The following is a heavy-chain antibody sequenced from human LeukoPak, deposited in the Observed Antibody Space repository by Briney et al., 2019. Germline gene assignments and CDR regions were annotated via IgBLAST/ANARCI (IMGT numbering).Heavy chain of an antibody. CDR3: ARVLYRAWLRLYYYYYGMDV. CDR1: GYTFTSYD. V-gene: IGHV1-8*01. D-gene: IGHD5-12*01. J-gene: IGHJ6*02. Sequence: ASVKVSCKASGYTFTSYDINWVRQATGQGLEWMGWMNPNSGNTGYAQKFQGRVTMTRNTSISTAYMELSSPRSEDTAVYYCARVLYRAWLRLYYYYYGMDVWGQGTTVTVSS. CDR2: MNPNSGNT.